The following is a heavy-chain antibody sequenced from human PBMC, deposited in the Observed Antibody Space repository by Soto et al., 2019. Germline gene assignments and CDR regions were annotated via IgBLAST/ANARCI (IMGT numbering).Heavy chain of an antibody. D-gene: IGHD6-19*01. Sequence: ASVKVSCKASGYTFTAYAMHWVRQAPGQRLEWMGWINAGNGNTKYSQKFQGRVTITADKSTSTAYMELSSLRSEDTAVYYCARDGEGIAVPGNSFDIWGQGTMVTVSS. CDR1: GYTFTAYA. CDR2: INAGNGNT. CDR3: ARDGEGIAVPGNSFDI. J-gene: IGHJ3*02. V-gene: IGHV1-3*01.